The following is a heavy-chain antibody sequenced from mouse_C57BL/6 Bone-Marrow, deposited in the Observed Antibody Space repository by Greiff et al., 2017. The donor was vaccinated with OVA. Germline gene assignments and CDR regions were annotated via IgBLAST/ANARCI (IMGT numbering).Heavy chain of an antibody. J-gene: IGHJ3*01. CDR2: IWSGGST. CDR1: GFSLTSYG. V-gene: IGHV2-2*01. Sequence: VQLQQSGPGLVQPSQSLSITCTVSGFSLTSYGVHWVRQSPGKGLEWLGVIWSGGSTDYNAAFISRLSISKDNSKSQVFFKMNRLQADDTAIYYCARRPSSIRFAYWGQGTLVTVSA. CDR3: ARRPSSIRFAY.